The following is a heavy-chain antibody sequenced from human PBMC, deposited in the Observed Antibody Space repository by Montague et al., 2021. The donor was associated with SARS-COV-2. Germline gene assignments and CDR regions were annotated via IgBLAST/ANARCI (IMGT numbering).Heavy chain of an antibody. V-gene: IGHV4-59*02. J-gene: IGHJ4*01. Sequence: SETLSLTCAILGGWDRGSDWAWIRQPPGNRLEWNGDMYYTGTSNYNPSLKSRVSMSIDTSKNHFSLNLTSVAAADTGVYYCARGLGYTSMFRFFDYWGHGAQVTVSS. CDR2: MYYTGTS. CDR3: ARGLGYTSMFRFFDY. CDR1: GGWDRGSD. D-gene: IGHD2-2*02.